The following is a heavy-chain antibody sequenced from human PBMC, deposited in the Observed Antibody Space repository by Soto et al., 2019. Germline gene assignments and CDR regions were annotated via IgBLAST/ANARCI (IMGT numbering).Heavy chain of an antibody. V-gene: IGHV1-46*01. D-gene: IGHD6-19*01. CDR2: INPSGGST. Sequence: ASVKVSCKASGYTFTSYYMHWVRQAPGQGLEWMGIINPSGGSTSYAQRFQGRVTMTRDTSTSTVYMELSSLRSEDTAVYYCVVRAVAGTERYYFDYWGQGTLVTVSS. J-gene: IGHJ4*02. CDR3: VVRAVAGTERYYFDY. CDR1: GYTFTSYY.